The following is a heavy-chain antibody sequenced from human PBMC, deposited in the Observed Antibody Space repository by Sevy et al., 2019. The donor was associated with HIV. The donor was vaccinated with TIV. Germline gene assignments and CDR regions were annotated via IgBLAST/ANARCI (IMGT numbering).Heavy chain of an antibody. CDR1: GYSFTSYW. CDR2: IYPGDSDT. D-gene: IGHD3-22*01. CDR3: ARRGIVVVTPFDI. V-gene: IGHV5-51*01. J-gene: IGHJ3*02. Sequence: GESLKISCKGSGYSFTSYWIGWVRQMPGKGLEWMGIIYPGDSDTRYSPSFQGQVTISADKSISTAYLQRSSLKASDTAMYYCARRGIVVVTPFDIWGQGTMVTVSS.